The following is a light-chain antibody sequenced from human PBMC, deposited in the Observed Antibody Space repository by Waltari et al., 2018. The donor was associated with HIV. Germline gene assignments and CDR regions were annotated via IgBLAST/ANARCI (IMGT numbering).Light chain of an antibody. CDR1: TANIASNY. CDR3: ASWDDSLGGYWI. Sequence: QSVVTQPPSASGTLGQRVTISCSGGTANIASNYVSWYQHLPGTSPKLLIYMNDQRPSGVPDRISGSKSGTSASLAISGLRSEDEADYYCASWDDSLGGYWIFGGGTNLTVL. V-gene: IGLV1-47*01. CDR2: MND. J-gene: IGLJ2*01.